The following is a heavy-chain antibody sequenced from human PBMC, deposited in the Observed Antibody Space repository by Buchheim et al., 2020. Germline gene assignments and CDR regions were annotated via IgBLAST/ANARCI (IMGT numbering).Heavy chain of an antibody. D-gene: IGHD6-13*01. Sequence: EVQLLESGGGLVQPGGSLRLSCAASGFTFSSYAITWVRQAPGKGLEWVSGISAGGVGTYYADSVKGRFTISRDNSKDTLYLQVNSLRADDTAVYYCAARVAAAIYWGRGTL. CDR1: GFTFSSYA. J-gene: IGHJ4*02. CDR3: AARVAAAIY. V-gene: IGHV3-23*01. CDR2: ISAGGVGT.